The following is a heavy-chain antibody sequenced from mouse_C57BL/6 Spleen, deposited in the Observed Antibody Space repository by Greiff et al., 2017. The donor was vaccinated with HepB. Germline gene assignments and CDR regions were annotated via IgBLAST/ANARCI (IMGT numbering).Heavy chain of an antibody. V-gene: IGHV3-2*02. CDR1: GYSITSGYG. D-gene: IGHD1-2*01. Sequence: EVQLQQSGPGLVKPSQSLSLTCSVTGYSITSGYGWNWIRQFPGNKLEWMGYISYSGSTNYNPSLKSRISITRDTSKNQFFLQLNSVTTEDTATYYCARTARIKYWGQGTTLTVSS. CDR2: ISYSGST. J-gene: IGHJ2*01. CDR3: ARTARIKY.